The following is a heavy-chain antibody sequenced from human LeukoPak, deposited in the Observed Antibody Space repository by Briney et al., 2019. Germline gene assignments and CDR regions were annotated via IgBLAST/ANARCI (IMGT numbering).Heavy chain of an antibody. CDR1: GGSISSSSYY. V-gene: IGHV4-39*01. CDR2: IYYSGST. Sequence: SETLSLTCTVSGGSISSSSYYWGWIRQPPGKGLEWIGSIYYSGSTYYNPSLKSRVTISVDTSKNQFSLKLSSVTAADTAVYYCARQFSSSWYNLYYYYYYMDVWGKGTTVAVSS. D-gene: IGHD6-13*01. J-gene: IGHJ6*03. CDR3: ARQFSSSWYNLYYYYYYMDV.